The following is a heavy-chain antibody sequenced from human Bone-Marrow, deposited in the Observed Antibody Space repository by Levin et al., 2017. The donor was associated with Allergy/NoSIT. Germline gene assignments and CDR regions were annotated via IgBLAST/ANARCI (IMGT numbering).Heavy chain of an antibody. CDR2: FDPEDGET. Sequence: GESLKISCKVSGYTLTELSMHWVRQAPGKGLEWMGGFDPEDGETIYAQKFQGRVTMTEDTSTDTAYMELSSLRSEDTAVYYCATGTHCSSTSCYDYDYGMDVWGQGTTVTVSS. D-gene: IGHD2-2*01. V-gene: IGHV1-24*01. CDR1: GYTLTELS. J-gene: IGHJ6*02. CDR3: ATGTHCSSTSCYDYDYGMDV.